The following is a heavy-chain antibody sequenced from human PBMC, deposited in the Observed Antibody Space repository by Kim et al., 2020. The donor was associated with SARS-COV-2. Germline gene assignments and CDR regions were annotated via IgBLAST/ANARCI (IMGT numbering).Heavy chain of an antibody. J-gene: IGHJ4*02. CDR1: GGSFSGYY. CDR2: INHSGST. V-gene: IGHV4-34*01. D-gene: IGHD5-12*01. Sequence: SETLSLTCAVYGGSFSGYYWSWIRQPPGKGLEWIGEINHSGSTNYNPSLKSRVTISVDTSKNQFSLKLSSVTAADTAVYYCARGGGWLQLLRPFDYWGQGTLVTVSS. CDR3: ARGGGWLQLLRPFDY.